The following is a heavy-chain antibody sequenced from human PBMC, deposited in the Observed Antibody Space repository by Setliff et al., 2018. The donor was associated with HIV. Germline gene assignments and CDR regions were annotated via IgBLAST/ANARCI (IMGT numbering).Heavy chain of an antibody. V-gene: IGHV4-31*03. CDR1: GVSVSSGGYY. J-gene: IGHJ6*03. D-gene: IGHD3-9*01. CDR3: ASHQHNFTGYYYYYYYMAV. CDR2: VYYTGTS. Sequence: SETLSLTCTVSGVSVSSGGYYWSWIRQHPGKGLEWIGYVYYTGTSYFNPSLKSRITISVDTPKNQFSLKLSSVTAADTAVYYCASHQHNFTGYYYYYYYMAVWGRGTMVTVSS.